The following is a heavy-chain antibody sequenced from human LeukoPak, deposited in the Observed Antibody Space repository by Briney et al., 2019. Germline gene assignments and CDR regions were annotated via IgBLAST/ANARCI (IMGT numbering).Heavy chain of an antibody. Sequence: SQTLSLTCAISGDRVSINSAVWNWISQSPSRGLEWGGRTYYRSKWYNDYAVSVKSPITINPDTSKNQFSLRLNSVTPEDTAVYYCARAYSSPYYYDSGGVFDIWGQGTMVTVSS. V-gene: IGHV6-1*01. D-gene: IGHD3-22*01. CDR3: ARAYSSPYYYDSGGVFDI. CDR2: TYYRSKWYN. J-gene: IGHJ3*02. CDR1: GDRVSINSAV.